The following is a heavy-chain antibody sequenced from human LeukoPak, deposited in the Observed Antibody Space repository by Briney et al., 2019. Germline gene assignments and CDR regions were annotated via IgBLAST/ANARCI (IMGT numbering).Heavy chain of an antibody. D-gene: IGHD6-19*01. CDR3: ARKEQWLPHDAFDI. CDR1: GGSIRSYY. J-gene: IGHJ3*02. Sequence: PSETLSLTCTVSGGSIRSYYWSWIRQPPGKGLEWIGEINHSGSTNYNPSLKSRVTISVDTSKNQFSLKLSSVTAADTAVYYCARKEQWLPHDAFDIWGQGTMVTVSS. CDR2: INHSGST. V-gene: IGHV4-34*01.